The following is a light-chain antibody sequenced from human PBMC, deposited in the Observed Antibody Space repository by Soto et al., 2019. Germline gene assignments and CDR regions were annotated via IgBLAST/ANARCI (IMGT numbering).Light chain of an antibody. CDR2: GDN. J-gene: IGLJ1*01. V-gene: IGLV1-40*01. Sequence: QSVLTQPPSVSGAPGQRVAISCTGSSSNIGAEYDVHWYQQLPGTAPKRLFYGDNNRPSGVPDRFSGSKSGTSASLAITGLQPEDEADYYCQSYDSSLTTFVFGTGTKLTVL. CDR3: QSYDSSLTTFV. CDR1: SSNIGAEYD.